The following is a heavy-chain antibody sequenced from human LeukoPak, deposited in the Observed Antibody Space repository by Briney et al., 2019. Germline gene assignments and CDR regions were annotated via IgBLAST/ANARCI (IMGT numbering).Heavy chain of an antibody. V-gene: IGHV3-7*01. CDR1: GFTFTTYW. CDR2: INQDGSEK. J-gene: IGHJ4*02. CDR3: AALDHGHDY. Sequence: GGSLRLSCAASGFTFTTYWMSWVRQAPGKGLEWVANINQDGSEKYFVDSVKGRFTISRDNAKNTLYLQMNSLRAEDTAVYYCAALDHGHDYWGQGTLVTVSS.